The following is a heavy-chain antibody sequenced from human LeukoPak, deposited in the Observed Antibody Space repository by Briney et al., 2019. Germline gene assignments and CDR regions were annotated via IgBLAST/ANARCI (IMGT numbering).Heavy chain of an antibody. D-gene: IGHD3-22*01. CDR2: IYYSGST. Sequence: PSETLSLTCTVSGGSISTSNYYWGWIRQPPGKGLEWIGSIYYSGSTYYNPSLKSRVTISVDTSKNQFSLKLSSVTAADTAVYYCARDMRSSGYFAYFDYWGQGTLGTVSS. V-gene: IGHV4-39*07. J-gene: IGHJ4*02. CDR1: GGSISTSNYY. CDR3: ARDMRSSGYFAYFDY.